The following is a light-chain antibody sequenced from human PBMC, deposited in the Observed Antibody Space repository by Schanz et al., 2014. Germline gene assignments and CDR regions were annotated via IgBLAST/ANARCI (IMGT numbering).Light chain of an antibody. J-gene: IGKJ1*01. CDR2: GTS. CDR1: QSVSSS. V-gene: IGKV3-15*01. CDR3: QQYHTSRT. Sequence: EIVMTQSPATLSVSPGESATLSCRASQSVSSSLAWYQQKPGQAPRLLIYGTSTRATGLPARFSGGGSGTQFTLTITSLQSEDFAIYYCQQYHTSRTFGQGTKVEIK.